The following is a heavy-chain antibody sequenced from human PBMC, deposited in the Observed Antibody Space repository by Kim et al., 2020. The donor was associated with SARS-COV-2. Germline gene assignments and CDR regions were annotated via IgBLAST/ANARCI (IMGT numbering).Heavy chain of an antibody. CDR3: AKETVAGTEVLNYFDY. CDR2: ISWNSGSI. V-gene: IGHV3-9*01. CDR1: GFTFDDYA. Sequence: GGSLRLSCAASGFTFDDYAMHWVRQAPGKGLEWVSGISWNSGSIGYADSVKGRFTISRDNAKNSLYLQMNSLRAEDTALYYCAKETVAGTEVLNYFDYWGQGTLVTVSS. D-gene: IGHD6-19*01. J-gene: IGHJ4*02.